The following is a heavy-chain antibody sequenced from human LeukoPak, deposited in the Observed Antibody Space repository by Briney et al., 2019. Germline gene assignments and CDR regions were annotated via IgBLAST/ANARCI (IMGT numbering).Heavy chain of an antibody. V-gene: IGHV3-33*03. CDR1: GFTFTSNG. Sequence: PGGSLRLSCASSGFTFTSNGMNWVRQAPGKGLEGVAVICYYVSNKYYPASVKGRFTISRDNSKNTLFLQINRLKVEDTAVYYCANSPRGDYPRYWGQGTLVTVSS. CDR3: ANSPRGDYPRY. D-gene: IGHD2-21*01. J-gene: IGHJ4*02. CDR2: ICYYVSNK.